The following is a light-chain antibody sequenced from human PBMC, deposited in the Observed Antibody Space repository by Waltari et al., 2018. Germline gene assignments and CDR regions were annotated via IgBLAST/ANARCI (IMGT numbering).Light chain of an antibody. CDR2: EVT. Sequence: QSALTQPPSASGSPGESVTISCTGTNSDIGLYNYVSWYQQHPGKAPTLMIYEVTKRPSGVPYRFSGSKSGNTASLTVSGLQTDDEADYFCSSFAGSNNVFGSGTKVTVL. V-gene: IGLV2-8*01. J-gene: IGLJ1*01. CDR1: NSDIGLYNY. CDR3: SSFAGSNNV.